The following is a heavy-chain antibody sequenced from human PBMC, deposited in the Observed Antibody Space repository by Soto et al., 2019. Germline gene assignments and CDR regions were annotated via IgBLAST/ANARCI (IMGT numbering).Heavy chain of an antibody. CDR1: GFTFSSYW. CDR3: AREGGQWQWLMRMSDAFAS. V-gene: IGHV3-7*01. J-gene: IGHJ3*02. Sequence: EAQLVESGGGLVQPGGSLRLSCAASGFTFSSYWMTWVRQAPGKGLEWVASIKQDGSQTYYVGSVEGRITISRDNAKNLLYLQMNNLRAEDTAVYYCAREGGQWQWLMRMSDAFASWGQGTMVTVSS. D-gene: IGHD6-19*01. CDR2: IKQDGSQT.